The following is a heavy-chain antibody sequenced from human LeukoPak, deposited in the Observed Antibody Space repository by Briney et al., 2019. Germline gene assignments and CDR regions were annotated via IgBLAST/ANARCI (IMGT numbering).Heavy chain of an antibody. CDR2: ISYDGSNK. D-gene: IGHD3-16*01. V-gene: IGHV3-30*03. CDR3: ARAGGFFSPFGY. J-gene: IGHJ4*02. Sequence: PGGSLRLSCAASGFTFSSYGMHWVRQAPGKGLEWVAVISYDGSNKYYADSVKGRFTISRDNSKNTLYLQMNSLRAEDTAVYYCARAGGFFSPFGYWGQGTLVTVSS. CDR1: GFTFSSYG.